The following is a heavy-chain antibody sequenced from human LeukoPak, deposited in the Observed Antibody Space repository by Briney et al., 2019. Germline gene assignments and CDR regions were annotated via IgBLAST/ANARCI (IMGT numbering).Heavy chain of an antibody. Sequence: GGALRLSCAASGFTFSSYSMNWVRQAPGKGLEWVSYISSSSSTIYYADSVKGRFTISRDNAKNSLYLQMNSLRAEDTAVYYCARNLFLRGTMVRGVLDYWGQGTLVTVSS. CDR2: ISSSSSTI. D-gene: IGHD3-10*01. V-gene: IGHV3-48*01. CDR3: ARNLFLRGTMVRGVLDY. CDR1: GFTFSSYS. J-gene: IGHJ4*02.